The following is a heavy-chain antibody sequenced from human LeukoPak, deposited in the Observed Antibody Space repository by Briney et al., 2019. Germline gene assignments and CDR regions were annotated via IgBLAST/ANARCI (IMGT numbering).Heavy chain of an antibody. CDR1: GGSISSYY. V-gene: IGHV4-59*01. CDR3: ATLTGGDDAFDI. D-gene: IGHD4-23*01. Sequence: SETLSLTCTVSGGSISSYYWSWIRQPPGKGLEWIGYIFYTGSTNYNPSLKSRVTISVLTSKNRFSLKLSSVTAADTAVYYCATLTGGDDAFDIWGQGAMVTVSS. J-gene: IGHJ3*02. CDR2: IFYTGST.